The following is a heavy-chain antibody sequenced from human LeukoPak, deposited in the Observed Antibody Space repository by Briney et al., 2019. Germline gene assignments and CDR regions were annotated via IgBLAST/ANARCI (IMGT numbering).Heavy chain of an antibody. CDR3: ARWALKGYYADV. D-gene: IGHD2-2*01. CDR1: GDSLGTYY. CDR2: IYLGVST. J-gene: IGHJ6*04. Sequence: SETLSLTCTISGDSLGTYYWTWIRQPPGKGLERIGYIYLGVSTNYTPSLKSRVTLSVDTSKNQFSLRLTSLTAADTATYYCARWALKGYYADVWGTGTTVIVSS. V-gene: IGHV4-4*09.